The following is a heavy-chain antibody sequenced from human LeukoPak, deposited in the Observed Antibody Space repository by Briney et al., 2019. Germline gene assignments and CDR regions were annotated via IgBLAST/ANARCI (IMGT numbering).Heavy chain of an antibody. J-gene: IGHJ4*02. Sequence: SETLSLTCTVSGGSISAYYWSWIRQPPGKGLEWIAYIYYSGTTNYSPSLKSRVTISVDTSKNQFSLKLSSVTAADTAVYYCARDRGDTAMAHPFDYWGQGTLVTVSS. CDR1: GGSISAYY. V-gene: IGHV4-59*01. D-gene: IGHD5-18*01. CDR2: IYYSGTT. CDR3: ARDRGDTAMAHPFDY.